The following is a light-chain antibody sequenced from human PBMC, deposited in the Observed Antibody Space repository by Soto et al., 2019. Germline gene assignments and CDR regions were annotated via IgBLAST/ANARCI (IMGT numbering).Light chain of an antibody. CDR3: QQYKSYPYT. CDR1: QSLSSW. CDR2: KAS. Sequence: DIQMTQSPSTLSASVGDRVTITCRASQSLSSWLAWYQQKPGKAPKLMIYKASSLESGVPSRFSGSGFGTEFTRTISSLQPDDFATYYCQQYKSYPYTFGQGTKLEIK. J-gene: IGKJ2*01. V-gene: IGKV1-5*03.